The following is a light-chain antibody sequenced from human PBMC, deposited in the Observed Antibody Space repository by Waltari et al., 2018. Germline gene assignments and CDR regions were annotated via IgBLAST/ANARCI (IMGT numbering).Light chain of an antibody. CDR3: QQYDKWPPFS. CDR1: QSVGTN. CDR2: AAS. V-gene: IGKV3-15*01. J-gene: IGKJ2*03. Sequence: ETVMTQSPATLSVSPWDRATLSCRASQSVGTNVAWYQQKPGQAPRLLIYAASTRASDIPTRFSGSGSGTEFTFTITGLQSEDFALYFCQQYDKWPPFSFGQGTNLELK.